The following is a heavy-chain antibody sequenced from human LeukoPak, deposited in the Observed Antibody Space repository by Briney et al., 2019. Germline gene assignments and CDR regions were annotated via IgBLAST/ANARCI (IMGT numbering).Heavy chain of an antibody. J-gene: IGHJ3*02. CDR1: GFTFSSYS. CDR3: VKPEGSTTWEYALHI. Sequence: GGSLRLSCAASGFTFSSYSMNWVRQAPGKGLEWVSAISANGGSTYYADSVRGRFTISRDDSRYTLYLQMNSLRVDDTAVYYCVKPEGSTTWEYALHIWGPGTVVTVAS. CDR2: ISANGGST. V-gene: IGHV3-23*01. D-gene: IGHD6-13*01.